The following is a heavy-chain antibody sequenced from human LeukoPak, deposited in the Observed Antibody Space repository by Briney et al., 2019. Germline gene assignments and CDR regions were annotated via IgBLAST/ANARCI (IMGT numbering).Heavy chain of an antibody. CDR3: AKAASGNWNDVSDY. D-gene: IGHD1-20*01. CDR2: ISGRGVST. CDR1: GFTFSTYA. V-gene: IGHV3-23*01. Sequence: GGSLRLSCAASGFTFSTYAMSWVRQVPGKGLEWVSAISGRGVSTSYADSVRGRFTISRDNSKNTLYLQMNSLRAEDTAVYYCAKAASGNWNDVSDYWGQGTLVTVSS. J-gene: IGHJ4*02.